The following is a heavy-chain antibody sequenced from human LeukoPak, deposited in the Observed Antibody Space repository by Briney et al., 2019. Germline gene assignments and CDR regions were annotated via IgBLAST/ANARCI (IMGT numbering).Heavy chain of an antibody. D-gene: IGHD3-22*01. V-gene: IGHV3-74*01. J-gene: IGHJ4*02. CDR1: GFTFSTYW. Sequence: GGSLRLSCAASGFTFSTYWMHWVRQAPGKGQVWVSRINSDGSSTSYADSVKGRFTISRDNAKNTLFLQVNSLRAEDTAVYYCAREDDSSGYTPQYFDYWGQGTLVTVSS. CDR2: INSDGSST. CDR3: AREDDSSGYTPQYFDY.